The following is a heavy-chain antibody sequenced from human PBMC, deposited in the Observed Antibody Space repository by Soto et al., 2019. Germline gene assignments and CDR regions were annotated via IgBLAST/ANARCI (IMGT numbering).Heavy chain of an antibody. CDR3: AQAAGFSMIVPDAFDI. CDR2: ISYDGSNK. D-gene: IGHD3-22*01. Sequence: PWGSLRLSCAASGFTFSSYGMHWVRQAPGKGLEWVAVISYDGSNKYYADSVKGRFTISRDNSKNTLYLQMNSLRAEDTAVYYCAQAAGFSMIVPDAFDIWGQGTMVTVSS. CDR1: GFTFSSYG. J-gene: IGHJ3*02. V-gene: IGHV3-30*18.